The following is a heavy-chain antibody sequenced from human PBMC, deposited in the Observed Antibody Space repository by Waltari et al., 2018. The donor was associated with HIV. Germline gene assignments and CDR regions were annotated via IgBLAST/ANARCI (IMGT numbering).Heavy chain of an antibody. D-gene: IGHD3-22*01. V-gene: IGHV4-39*01. CDR1: GGSISSRSYY. J-gene: IGHJ4*02. Sequence: QLQLQESGPGLVQPSETLSLTCTVSGGSISSRSYYWGWIRQPPGQGLEWIGSIYYSGSTYYNPSLKSRVTISVDTSKNQFSLKLSSVTAADTAVYYCASRPYYDSSGLVWGQGTLVTVSS. CDR2: IYYSGST. CDR3: ASRPYYDSSGLV.